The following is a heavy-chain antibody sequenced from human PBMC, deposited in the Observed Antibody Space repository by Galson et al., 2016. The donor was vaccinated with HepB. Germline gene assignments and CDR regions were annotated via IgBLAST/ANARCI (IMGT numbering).Heavy chain of an antibody. J-gene: IGHJ4*02. CDR1: GFTLSSYS. CDR3: ARDFDY. Sequence: SLRPSCAASGFTLSSYSMNWVRQAPGKGLEWVSYISSSSSTIYYAASVKGRFTISRDNSKNSRYLQMNRLRAEGTAVYYCARDFDYWGQGTLVTVSS. V-gene: IGHV3-48*01. CDR2: ISSSSSTI.